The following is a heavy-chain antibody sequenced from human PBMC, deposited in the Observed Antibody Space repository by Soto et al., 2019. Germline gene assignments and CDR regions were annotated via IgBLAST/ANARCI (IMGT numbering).Heavy chain of an antibody. CDR1: GSSISSSNW. J-gene: IGHJ3*02. Sequence: SETLSLTCAVSGSSISSSNWWRWVRQPPGKGLEWIGEIYHSGSTNYNPSLKSRVTISVDKSKSQFSLKLSSVTAADTAVYYCARDRSSSTSSAFDIWGQGTMVT. CDR2: IYHSGST. D-gene: IGHD6-6*01. CDR3: ARDRSSSTSSAFDI. V-gene: IGHV4-4*02.